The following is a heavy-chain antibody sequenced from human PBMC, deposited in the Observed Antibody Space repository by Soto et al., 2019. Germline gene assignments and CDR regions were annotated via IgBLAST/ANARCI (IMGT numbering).Heavy chain of an antibody. Sequence: PGGSLRLSCAASGFTVSSYYMSWVRRAPGKELEWVSVIYSAGSADFADSVKGRFTISRDNSKNNLYLQMSSLRAEDTAVYYCARVPSSNYHYFDYWGQGTLVTVSS. CDR1: GFTVSSYY. CDR3: ARVPSSNYHYFDY. J-gene: IGHJ4*02. D-gene: IGHD6-13*01. V-gene: IGHV3-66*01. CDR2: IYSAGSA.